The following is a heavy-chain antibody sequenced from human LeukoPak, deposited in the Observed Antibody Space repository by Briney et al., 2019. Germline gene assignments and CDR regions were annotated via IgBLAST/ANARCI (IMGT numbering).Heavy chain of an antibody. CDR3: ARGLFEMNTIRLFPFGL. V-gene: IGHV4-34*01. J-gene: IGHJ4*02. CDR2: IYHSGSS. CDR1: GGSFSGYY. Sequence: SETLSLTCAVYGGSFSGYYWSWIRQPPGMGLEWIWQIYHSGSSKSNGSLKSRVTISVDTSKNQFSLQLNPVTAADTSMYDCARGLFEMNTIRLFPFGLWGQGTLVTVSS. D-gene: IGHD5-24*01.